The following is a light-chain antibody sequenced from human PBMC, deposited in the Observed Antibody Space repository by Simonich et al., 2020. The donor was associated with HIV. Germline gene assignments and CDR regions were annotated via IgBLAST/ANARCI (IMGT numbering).Light chain of an antibody. Sequence: EIVMTQSPATLSVSPGERATLSCRASHSVSSNLAWYQQKPGQAPRLLIYGASTRATGIPARFSGSGSGTEFTLTISSMRSEDFALYYCQQYNKWPPMYTFGQGTRLEIK. CDR3: QQYNKWPPMYT. V-gene: IGKV3-15*01. CDR1: HSVSSN. J-gene: IGKJ2*01. CDR2: GAS.